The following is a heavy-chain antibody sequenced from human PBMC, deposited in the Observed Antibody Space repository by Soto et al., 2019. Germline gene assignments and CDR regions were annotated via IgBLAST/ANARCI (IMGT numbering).Heavy chain of an antibody. CDR2: ISGRGENT. CDR3: ARDRGTGGHGVNAVDI. CDR1: GFTFSVFA. V-gene: IGHV3-23*01. J-gene: IGHJ3*02. D-gene: IGHD7-27*01. Sequence: EVQLLESGGGLVQPGGSLRLSCAASGFTFSVFAMSWVRQAPGKGLELVSTISGRGENTYYADSVKGRFTISRDNSKNAFILQMNRLRGEDTAVYYCARDRGTGGHGVNAVDIWGQGTMVTVAS.